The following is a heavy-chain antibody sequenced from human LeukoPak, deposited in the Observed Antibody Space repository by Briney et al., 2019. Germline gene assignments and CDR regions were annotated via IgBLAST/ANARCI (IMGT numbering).Heavy chain of an antibody. CDR3: ARDRGSSGYYYYGMDV. CDR1: GFTVSSNY. D-gene: IGHD6-6*01. V-gene: IGHV3-53*01. CDR2: IYSGGST. J-gene: IGHJ6*02. Sequence: GGSLRLSCAASGFTVSSNYMGWVRQAPGKGLEWVSVIYSGGSTYYADSVKGRFTISRDNSKNTLYLQMNSLRAEDTAVYYCARDRGSSGYYYYGMDVWGQGTTVTVSS.